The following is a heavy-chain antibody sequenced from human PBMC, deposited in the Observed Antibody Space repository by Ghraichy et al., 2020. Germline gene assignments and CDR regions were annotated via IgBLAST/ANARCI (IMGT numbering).Heavy chain of an antibody. D-gene: IGHD4-17*01. CDR3: ARGANFNGDLDY. J-gene: IGHJ4*02. V-gene: IGHV3-23*01. CDR2: VTSAGAT. Sequence: GRSLRLSCAASGFTFSRHTMTWVRQAPGAGLVWVSSVTSAGATYYADSVKGRFTISRDNSKSTLYLQMNTLRADDTAVYYCARGANFNGDLDYWGQGTLVTVSS. CDR1: GFTFSRHT.